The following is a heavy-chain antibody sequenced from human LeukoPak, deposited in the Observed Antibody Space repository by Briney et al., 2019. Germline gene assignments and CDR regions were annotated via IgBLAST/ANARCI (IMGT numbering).Heavy chain of an antibody. CDR3: ARDKIAVAAYYFDY. CDR1: GGSISSYY. CDR2: IYYSGST. Sequence: SETLSLTCTVSGGSISSYYWSWIRQPPGKGLEWIGYIYYSGSTNYNPSLKSRVTISVDTSKNQFSLKLSSVTAADTAVYYCARDKIAVAAYYFDYWGQGTLVTVSS. D-gene: IGHD6-19*01. V-gene: IGHV4-59*12. J-gene: IGHJ4*02.